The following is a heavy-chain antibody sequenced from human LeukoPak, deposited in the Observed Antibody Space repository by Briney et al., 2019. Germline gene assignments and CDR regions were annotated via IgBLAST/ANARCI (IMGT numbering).Heavy chain of an antibody. J-gene: IGHJ4*02. CDR1: GGTFSSYA. CDR3: ARSQQRGYSYGRLDY. CDR2: IIPIFGTA. Sequence: ASVTVSCKASGGTFSSYAISWVRQAPGQGLEWMGGIIPIFGTANYAQKFQGRVTITADESTSTAYMELSSLRSEDTAVYYCARSQQRGYSYGRLDYWGQGTLVTVSS. V-gene: IGHV1-69*01. D-gene: IGHD5-18*01.